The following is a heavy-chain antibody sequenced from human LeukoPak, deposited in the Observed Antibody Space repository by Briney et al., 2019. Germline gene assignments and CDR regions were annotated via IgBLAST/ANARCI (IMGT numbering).Heavy chain of an antibody. CDR2: IYYSGST. V-gene: IGHV4-39*01. D-gene: IGHD2-15*01. J-gene: IGHJ4*02. CDR1: GGSISSSSYY. Sequence: SETLSLTCTVSGGSISSSSYYWGWIRQPPGKGLEWIGSIYYSGSTYYNPSLKSRVTISVDTSKNQFSLKLSSVTAADTAVYYCARLGYCSGGSCYQYYFGYWGQGTLVTFSS. CDR3: ARLGYCSGGSCYQYYFGY.